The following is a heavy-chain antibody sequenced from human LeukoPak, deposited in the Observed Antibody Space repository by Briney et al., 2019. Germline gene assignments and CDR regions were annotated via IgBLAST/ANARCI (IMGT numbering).Heavy chain of an antibody. CDR2: INSDGSST. D-gene: IGHD3-22*01. CDR1: GFTFSSYW. CDR3: ARGGTTYYYDSTPFDY. V-gene: IGHV3-74*01. Sequence: AGGSLRLSCAASGFTFSSYWMHWVRQAPGKGLVWVSRINSDGSSTSYADSVKGRFTISRDNAKNTLYLQMNSLRAEDTAVYYCARGGTTYYYDSTPFDYWGQGTLVTVSS. J-gene: IGHJ4*02.